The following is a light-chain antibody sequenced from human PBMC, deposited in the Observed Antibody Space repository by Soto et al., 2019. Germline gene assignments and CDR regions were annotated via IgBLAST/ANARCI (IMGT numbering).Light chain of an antibody. Sequence: EMVMTQSPATLSVSPGESATLXXRASQSVSSNLAWYQQKPGQAPRVLIYGAFSRATDIPDRFSGSGSGTDFTLTINRLEPEDSAVYYCQQYGSLITFGQGTRLEIK. J-gene: IGKJ5*01. CDR3: QQYGSLIT. V-gene: IGKV3-20*01. CDR1: QSVSSN. CDR2: GAF.